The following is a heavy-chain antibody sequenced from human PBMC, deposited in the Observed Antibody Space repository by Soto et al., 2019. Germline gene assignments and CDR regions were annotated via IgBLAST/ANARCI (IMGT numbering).Heavy chain of an antibody. CDR2: ISAYNGNT. V-gene: IGHV1-18*01. Sequence: ASVEVSCKASGYTFPSYEIRWVRQAPGQGLEWMGWISAYNGNTNYAQKLQGRVIMTTDTSTSTAYMELRSLRSGETAVYYCARDTDSPIVVVPAAITSGEAAGPWFDPWGQGTLVTVSS. CDR3: ARDTDSPIVVVPAAITSGEAAGPWFDP. D-gene: IGHD2-2*02. CDR1: GYTFPSYE. J-gene: IGHJ5*02.